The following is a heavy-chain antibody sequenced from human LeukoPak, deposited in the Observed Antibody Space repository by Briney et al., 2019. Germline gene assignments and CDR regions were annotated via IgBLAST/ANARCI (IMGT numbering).Heavy chain of an antibody. CDR2: IYYSGST. D-gene: IGHD5-12*01. Sequence: PSETLSLTCTVSGGSISSSSYCWGWIRQPPRKGLEWIGSIYYSGSTYYNPSLKSRVTISVDTSKSQFSLKLSSVTAADTAVYYCARDGGYDIDYWGQGTLVTVSS. V-gene: IGHV4-39*07. CDR1: GGSISSSSYC. CDR3: ARDGGYDIDY. J-gene: IGHJ4*02.